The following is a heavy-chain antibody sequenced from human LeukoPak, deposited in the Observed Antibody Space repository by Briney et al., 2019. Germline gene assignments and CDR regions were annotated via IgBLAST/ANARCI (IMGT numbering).Heavy chain of an antibody. J-gene: IGHJ4*02. CDR3: ARAQTYYGSGSYLY. Sequence: GGTLRLSCAVSGFTFSGYSMNWGGQAAGKGVEWVSHISSSSSTVYYADSLKGRFTISRDNAKNSLYLQMNSLRDEDTAVYYCARAQTYYGSGSYLYWGQGTLVTVSS. CDR2: ISSSSSTV. D-gene: IGHD3-10*01. V-gene: IGHV3-48*02. CDR1: GFTFSGYS.